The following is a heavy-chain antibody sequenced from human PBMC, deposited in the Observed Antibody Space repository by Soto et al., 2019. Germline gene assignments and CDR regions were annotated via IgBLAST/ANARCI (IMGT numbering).Heavy chain of an antibody. Sequence: ASVKVSCKASGYTFTGYYMHWVRQAHGQGLEWMGWINPNSGGTNYAQKFQGRVNMTRDTSISTAYMELSRLRSDDTAVYYCARDQGSFSSTSCYISAPLKYGMDVWGQGTTVTVSS. D-gene: IGHD2-2*02. CDR3: ARDQGSFSSTSCYISAPLKYGMDV. CDR2: INPNSGGT. J-gene: IGHJ6*02. CDR1: GYTFTGYY. V-gene: IGHV1-2*02.